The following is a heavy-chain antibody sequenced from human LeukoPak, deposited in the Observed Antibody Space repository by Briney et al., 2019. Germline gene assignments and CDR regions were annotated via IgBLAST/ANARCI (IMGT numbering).Heavy chain of an antibody. D-gene: IGHD3-16*01. Sequence: GGSLRLSCAASGFIFSDYWMSWVRQAPGKGLEWVASINHNGNVNYYVDSVKGRFTISRDNAKNSLYLQMSNLRAEDTAVYFCARGGGLDVWGQGATVTVSS. CDR2: INHNGNVN. V-gene: IGHV3-7*03. CDR1: GFIFSDYW. J-gene: IGHJ6*02. CDR3: ARGGGLDV.